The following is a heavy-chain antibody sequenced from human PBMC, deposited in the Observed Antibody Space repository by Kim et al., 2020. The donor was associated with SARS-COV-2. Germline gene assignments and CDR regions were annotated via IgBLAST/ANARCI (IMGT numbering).Heavy chain of an antibody. D-gene: IGHD3-10*01. CDR2: INHSGST. CDR3: VGVLYGSGSYYPFYYFDY. Sequence: SETLSLTCAVYGGSFSGYYWSWIRQPPGKGLEWIGEINHSGSTNYNPSLKSRVTISVDTSKNQFSLKLSSVTAADTAVYYCVGVLYGSGSYYPFYYFDYWGQGTLVTVSS. J-gene: IGHJ4*01. CDR1: GGSFSGYY. V-gene: IGHV4-34*01.